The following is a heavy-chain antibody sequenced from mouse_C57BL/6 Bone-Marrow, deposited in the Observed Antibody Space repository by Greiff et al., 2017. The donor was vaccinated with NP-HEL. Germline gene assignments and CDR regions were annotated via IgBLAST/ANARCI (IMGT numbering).Heavy chain of an antibody. CDR2: IDPSDSYT. D-gene: IGHD1-1*01. CDR3: ARYCSFAY. CDR1: GYTFTSYW. J-gene: IGHJ3*01. V-gene: IGHV1-69*01. Sequence: QVQLQQSGAELVKPGASVKLSCKASGYTFTSYWMHWVKQRPGQGLEWIGEIDPSDSYTNYNQKFKGKSTLTVDKSSSTAYLQLSSLTSADSAVYCCARYCSFAYWGQGPLVTVST.